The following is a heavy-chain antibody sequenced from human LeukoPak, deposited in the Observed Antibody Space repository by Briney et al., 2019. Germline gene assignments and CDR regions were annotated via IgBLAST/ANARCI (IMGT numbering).Heavy chain of an antibody. J-gene: IGHJ3*02. CDR3: ARQLSSGYSSSWYWVRDAFDI. V-gene: IGHV4-61*02. CDR1: GGSISSGSYY. CDR2: IYTSGST. D-gene: IGHD6-13*01. Sequence: SQTLSLTCTVSGGSISSGSYYWSWIRQPAGKGLEWIGRIYTSGSTNYNPSPKSRVTISVDTSKNQFSLKLSSVTAADTAVYYCARQLSSGYSSSWYWVRDAFDIWGQGTMVTVSS.